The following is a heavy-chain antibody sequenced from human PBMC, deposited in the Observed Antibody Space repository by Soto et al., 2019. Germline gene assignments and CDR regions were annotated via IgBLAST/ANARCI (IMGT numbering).Heavy chain of an antibody. CDR1: GGSISSYY. CDR2: IYYSGST. D-gene: IGHD3-10*01. Sequence: SETLSLTCTVSGGSISSYYWSWIRQPPGKGLEWIGYIYYSGSTSYNPSPKSRVTISVDRSRTQFSLQLSSVTAADTAVYYCARSGGSGIYSYLSLDYWGHGTLVTVSS. J-gene: IGHJ4*01. V-gene: IGHV4-59*01. CDR3: ARSGGSGIYSYLSLDY.